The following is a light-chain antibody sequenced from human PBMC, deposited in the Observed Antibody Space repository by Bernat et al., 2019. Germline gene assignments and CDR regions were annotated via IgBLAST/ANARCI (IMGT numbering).Light chain of an antibody. CDR1: NSDIGAGYD. CDR2: GNT. J-gene: IGLJ2*01. CDR3: QSYDNSLRGV. Sequence: QSVLTQPPSVSGAPGQRVSISCTGSNSDIGAGYDVHWYRQFPGTAPQLLIYGNTNRPSGVPDRFSGSKSGTSASLAITGLLPEDEADYYCQSYDNSLRGVFGGGTKLTVL. V-gene: IGLV1-40*01.